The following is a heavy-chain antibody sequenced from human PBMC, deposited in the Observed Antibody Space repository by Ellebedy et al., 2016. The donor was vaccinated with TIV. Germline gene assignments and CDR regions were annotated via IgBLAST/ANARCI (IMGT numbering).Heavy chain of an antibody. J-gene: IGHJ4*02. CDR2: VSSISNHI. Sequence: GESLKISCEASGFTFRTYSMNWVRQAPGKGLEWVSSVSSISNHIFYADSVKGRFTISRDNAKNSLYLQMNSLTAEDTAVYYCARDLGSGWCLDSWGQGTLVIVSS. CDR1: GFTFRTYS. CDR3: ARDLGSGWCLDS. V-gene: IGHV3-21*01. D-gene: IGHD6-19*01.